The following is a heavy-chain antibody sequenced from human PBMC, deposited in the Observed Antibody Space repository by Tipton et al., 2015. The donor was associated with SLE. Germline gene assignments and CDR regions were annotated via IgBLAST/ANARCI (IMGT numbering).Heavy chain of an antibody. D-gene: IGHD6-13*01. CDR3: ARQSIAAAGSCGYWYFDL. V-gene: IGHV4-38-2*01. J-gene: IGHJ2*01. CDR2: IYHSGST. Sequence: TLSLTCAVSGYSISSGYYWGWIRQPPGKGLEWIGSIYHSGSTYYNPSLKSRVTISVDTSKNQFPLKLSSVTAADTAVYYCARQSIAAAGSCGYWYFDLWGRGTLVTVSS. CDR1: GYSISSGYY.